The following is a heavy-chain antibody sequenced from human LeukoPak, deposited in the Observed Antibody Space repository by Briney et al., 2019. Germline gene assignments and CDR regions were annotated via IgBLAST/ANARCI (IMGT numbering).Heavy chain of an antibody. CDR3: VRVHDPGYWFDP. CDR2: MNPNSGNT. CDR1: GYTFTSYD. D-gene: IGHD1-1*01. J-gene: IGHJ5*02. V-gene: IGHV1-8*03. Sequence: ASVKVSCKASGYTFTSYDINWVRQATGQGLEWMGWMNPNSGNTGYAQKFQGRVTITRNTSISTAYMELSSLRSEDTAVYYCVRVHDPGYWFDPWGQGTLVTVSS.